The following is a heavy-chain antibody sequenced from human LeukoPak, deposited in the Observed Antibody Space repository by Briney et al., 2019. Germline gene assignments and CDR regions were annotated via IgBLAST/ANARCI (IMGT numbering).Heavy chain of an antibody. Sequence: SCKASGGTFSSYGMRWVRQAPGKGLEWVANIKQDGSEKYYVDSVKGRFTISRDNAKNSLFLQMNSLRAEDTAVYYCARDTRTFDYWGQGTLVTVSS. D-gene: IGHD1-26*01. CDR3: ARDTRTFDY. J-gene: IGHJ4*02. CDR2: IKQDGSEK. V-gene: IGHV3-7*01. CDR1: GGTFSSYG.